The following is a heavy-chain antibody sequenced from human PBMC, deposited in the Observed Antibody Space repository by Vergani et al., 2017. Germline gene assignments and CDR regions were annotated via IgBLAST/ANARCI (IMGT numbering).Heavy chain of an antibody. CDR1: GGSFSGYY. J-gene: IGHJ6*03. Sequence: QVQLQQWGAGLLKPSETLSLTCAVYGGSFSGYYWSWIRQPPGKGLEWIGEINHSGSTNYNPSLKSRVTISIDTSKNQFSLKLSSVTAADTAVYYCARGRALYNPYYYYMDVWGKGTTVIVSS. CDR2: INHSGST. V-gene: IGHV4-34*01. D-gene: IGHD2-2*02. CDR3: ARGRALYNPYYYYMDV.